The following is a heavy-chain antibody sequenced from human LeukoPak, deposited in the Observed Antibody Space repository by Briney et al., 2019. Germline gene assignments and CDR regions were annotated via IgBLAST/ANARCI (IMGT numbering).Heavy chain of an antibody. V-gene: IGHV3-11*04. D-gene: IGHD2-2*01. CDR1: GFTFSDYY. CDR2: ISSSGSTI. J-gene: IGHJ6*03. CDR3: ARDTSAKMYYMDV. Sequence: GGSLRLSCAASGFTFSDYYMSFIRQAPGKGLEWVSYISSSGSTIYYADSVKGRFTISRDNAKNSLFLQMNSLRAEDTAVYYRARDTSAKMYYMDVWGKGTTVTVSS.